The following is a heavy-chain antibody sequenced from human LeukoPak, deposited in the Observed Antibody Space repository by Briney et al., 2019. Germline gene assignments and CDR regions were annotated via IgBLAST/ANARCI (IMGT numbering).Heavy chain of an antibody. J-gene: IGHJ4*02. Sequence: GGSLRLSCAATGFTVSNNYISWACHAPGKGLEWVSVIYTGGSTKYADSVKARFTISRENSKNTVYLQMNSLRPGDTAVYYCARATLANWGKGTLVTVSS. CDR1: GFTVSNNY. V-gene: IGHV3-53*01. CDR2: IYTGGST. CDR3: ARATLAN.